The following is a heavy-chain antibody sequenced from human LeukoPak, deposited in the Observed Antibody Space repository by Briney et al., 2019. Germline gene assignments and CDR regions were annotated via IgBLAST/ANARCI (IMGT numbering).Heavy chain of an antibody. D-gene: IGHD4-17*01. V-gene: IGHV3-21*01. Sequence: GGSLRLSCAASGFTFSSYWMNWVRQAPGKGLEWVSSISSSSSYIYYADSVKGRFTISRDNAKNSLYLQMNSLRAEDTAVYYCARGPYGDYVDYFDYWGQGTLVTVSS. CDR2: ISSSSSYI. J-gene: IGHJ4*02. CDR1: GFTFSSYW. CDR3: ARGPYGDYVDYFDY.